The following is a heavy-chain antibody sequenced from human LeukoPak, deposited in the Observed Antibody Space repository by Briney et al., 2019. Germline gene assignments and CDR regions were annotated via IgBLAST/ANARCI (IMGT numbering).Heavy chain of an antibody. J-gene: IGHJ4*02. D-gene: IGHD2-2*01. CDR1: GGSISSGGYY. CDR2: IYYSGST. V-gene: IGHV4-61*08. CDR3: ARVRCSSTSCYRQLDY. Sequence: SETLSLTCTVSGGSISSGGYYWSWIRQHPGKGLEWIGYIYYSGSTNYNPSLKSRVTISVDTSKNQFSLKLSSVTAADTAVYYCARVRCSSTSCYRQLDYWGQGTLVTVSS.